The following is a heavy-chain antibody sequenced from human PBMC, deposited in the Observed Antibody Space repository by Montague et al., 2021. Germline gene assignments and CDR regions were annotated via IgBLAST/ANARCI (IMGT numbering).Heavy chain of an antibody. CDR2: TSYDGTNK. CDR3: AKDRGYGSGWGAFYAMDV. D-gene: IGHD5-18*01. J-gene: IGHJ6*02. V-gene: IGHV3-30*18. Sequence: SLRLSCAVSGFSFSDYGMHWVRQAPGKGLEWVAVTSYDGTNKHYADSVKGRFTISRGNSKNTLHVQMNGLRAEDTAVYFCAKDRGYGSGWGAFYAMDVWGQGTTVTVSS. CDR1: GFSFSDYG.